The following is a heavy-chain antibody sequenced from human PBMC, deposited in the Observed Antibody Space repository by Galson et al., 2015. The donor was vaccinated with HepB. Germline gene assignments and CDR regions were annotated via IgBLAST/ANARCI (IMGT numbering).Heavy chain of an antibody. Sequence: TLSLTCTVSGGSISSGSYYWSWIRQPAGKGLEWIGRIYTRGSTNYNPSLKSRVTISVDTPKNQFPLKLSSVTAADTAVYYCARDNSALVTLVDAFDIWGQGTMVTVSS. D-gene: IGHD2-21*02. CDR3: ARDNSALVTLVDAFDI. CDR1: GGSISSGSYY. J-gene: IGHJ3*02. CDR2: IYTRGST. V-gene: IGHV4-61*02.